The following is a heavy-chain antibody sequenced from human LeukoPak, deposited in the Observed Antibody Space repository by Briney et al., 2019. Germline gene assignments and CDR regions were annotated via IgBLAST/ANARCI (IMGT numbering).Heavy chain of an antibody. J-gene: IGHJ4*02. CDR1: GFSFSSHW. CDR3: ARDEYSSSSTY. D-gene: IGHD6-6*01. Sequence: PGGSLRLSCAASGFSFSSHWVHWVRQAPGKGLVWVPRISDDGSYTSNVDSVKGRFTISRDNVNNMLYLHMNSLRAEDTAVYYCARDEYSSSSTYWGQGTLVTVSS. V-gene: IGHV3-74*01. CDR2: ISDDGSYT.